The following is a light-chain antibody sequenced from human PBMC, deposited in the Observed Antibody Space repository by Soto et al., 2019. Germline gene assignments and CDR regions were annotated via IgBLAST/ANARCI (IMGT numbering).Light chain of an antibody. CDR1: QSIGKY. J-gene: IGKJ4*01. CDR2: GAS. Sequence: DIQMPQTPSSLSASIGDRVTITCRASQSIGKYLNWYQQRPGKAPRLLISGASNLQSGVPSRFSGSGSGPDFTLAISNLQPEDSATYYCQQSLSTPRTFGGGTKV. CDR3: QQSLSTPRT. V-gene: IGKV1-39*01.